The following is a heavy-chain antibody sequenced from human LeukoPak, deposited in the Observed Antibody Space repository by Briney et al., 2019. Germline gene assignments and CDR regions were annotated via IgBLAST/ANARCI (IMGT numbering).Heavy chain of an antibody. D-gene: IGHD2-15*01. CDR1: GFTFSSYA. V-gene: IGHV3-23*01. CDR3: AKDTLGGVVVASTFDY. CDR2: ISGSGGST. J-gene: IGHJ4*02. Sequence: HSGGSLRLSCAASGFTFSSYAMTWVRQAPGKVLEWVSAISGSGGSTYYADSVKGRFTISRDNSKNPLYLQMNSLRAEDTAVYYCAKDTLGGVVVASTFDYWGQGTLVTVSS.